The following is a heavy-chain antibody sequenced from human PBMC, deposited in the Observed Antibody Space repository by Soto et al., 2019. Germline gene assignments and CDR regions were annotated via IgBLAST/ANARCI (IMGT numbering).Heavy chain of an antibody. D-gene: IGHD1-26*01. V-gene: IGHV3-30*18. J-gene: IGHJ2*01. CDR2: ITPDGTEQ. CDR3: AKRGILGAQGMAYFDL. CDR1: GFTFNTYA. Sequence: QVQLMESGGGVVQPGRSLRLSCAASGFTFNTYAMHWVRQAPGKGLEWVAVITPDGTEQYYADSVKGRFTISRDNSKNTLYLQMNSLGLEDMSIYHCAKRGILGAQGMAYFDLWCRGTLVTVSS.